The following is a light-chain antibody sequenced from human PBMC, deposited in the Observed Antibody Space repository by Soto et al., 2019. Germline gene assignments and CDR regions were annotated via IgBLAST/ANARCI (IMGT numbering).Light chain of an antibody. J-gene: IGKJ5*01. CDR3: QQSYSTPQIT. CDR1: QSISSY. Sequence: DIQMTPSPSSLSASVGDRVTITCRASQSISSYLNWYQQKPGKAPKLLIDAAYSLQSGVPSRFSGNGSGTDFPLTISRLQPEDFATYYCQQSYSTPQITFGQGKRLEIK. CDR2: AAY. V-gene: IGKV1-39*01.